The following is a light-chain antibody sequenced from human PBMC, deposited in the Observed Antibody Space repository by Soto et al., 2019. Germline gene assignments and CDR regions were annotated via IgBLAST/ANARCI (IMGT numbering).Light chain of an antibody. CDR3: SSYTSSSTLGV. V-gene: IGLV2-14*01. J-gene: IGLJ3*02. CDR2: EVT. CDR1: SSDVGGYNY. Sequence: QSVLTQPASVXGXXXXXXXXSCTGTSSDVGGYNYVSWYQQHPGKAPKLMIYEVTNRPSGVSNRFSGSKSDNTASLTISGLQAEDEADYYCSSYTSSSTLGVFGGGTKLTVL.